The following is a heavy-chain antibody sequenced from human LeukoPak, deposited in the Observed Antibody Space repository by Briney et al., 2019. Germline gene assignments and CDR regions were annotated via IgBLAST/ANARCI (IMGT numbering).Heavy chain of an antibody. CDR2: IYPGDSDT. D-gene: IGHD3-10*01. Sequence: GGSLKISFKGSGYRFTSYWIGWVRPMPGKGLEWMGIIYPGDSDTRYSPSFQGQVTISADKSISTAYLQWSSLKASDTAMYYCARLHGSGSYYFDYWGQGTLVTVSS. J-gene: IGHJ4*02. CDR1: GYRFTSYW. V-gene: IGHV5-51*01. CDR3: ARLHGSGSYYFDY.